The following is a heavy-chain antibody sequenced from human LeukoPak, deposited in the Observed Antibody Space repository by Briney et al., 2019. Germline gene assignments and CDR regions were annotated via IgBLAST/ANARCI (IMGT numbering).Heavy chain of an antibody. J-gene: IGHJ6*02. CDR1: GYTLTELS. D-gene: IGHD3/OR15-3a*01. CDR3: ATGKVPDFGLNFYYYYGMDV. Sequence: GASVKVSCKVSGYTLTELSMHWVRQAPGKGLEWMGGFDPEDGETIYAQKFQGRVTMTEDTSTDTAYMQLSSLRSEDTAVYYCATGKVPDFGLNFYYYYGMDVWGQGTTVTVSS. CDR2: FDPEDGET. V-gene: IGHV1-24*01.